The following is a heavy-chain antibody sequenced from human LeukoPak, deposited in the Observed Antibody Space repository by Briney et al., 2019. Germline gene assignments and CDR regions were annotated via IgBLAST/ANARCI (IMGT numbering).Heavy chain of an antibody. D-gene: IGHD6-25*01. CDR3: ATSATTNYFDY. CDR1: GYTFTGYY. CDR2: INPNSGGT. J-gene: IGHJ4*02. Sequence: ASVKVSCKASGYTFTGYYMHWVRQAPGQGLEWMGWINPNSGGTNYAQKFQGRVTMTRDTSTSTVYMELSSLRSEDTAVYYCATSATTNYFDYWGQGTLVTVSS. V-gene: IGHV1-2*02.